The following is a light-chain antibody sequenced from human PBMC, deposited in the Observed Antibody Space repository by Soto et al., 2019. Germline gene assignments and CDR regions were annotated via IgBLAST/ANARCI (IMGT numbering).Light chain of an antibody. CDR1: NSNIGNNF. CDR3: GTWDSSLGAGSVV. J-gene: IGLJ2*01. CDR2: ENN. Sequence: QSVLTQPPSVSAAPGQRVTISCSGSNSNIGNNFVSWYQRLPGTAPKLLIFENNKQPSGISDRFSGSKSGTSATLGISGLQTGDEAHYYCGTWDSSLGAGSVVFGGGTKLTVL. V-gene: IGLV1-51*02.